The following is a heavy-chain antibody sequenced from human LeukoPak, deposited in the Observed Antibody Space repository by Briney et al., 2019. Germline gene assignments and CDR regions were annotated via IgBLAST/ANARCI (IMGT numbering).Heavy chain of an antibody. CDR1: GGSISSSSYY. Sequence: SETLSLTCTVSGGSISSSSYYWGWIRQPPRKGLEWIGSIYYSGSTYYNPSLKSRVTISVDTSKNQFSLKLSSVTAADTAVYYCARPKTIVGATSAFDIWGQGTMVTVSS. CDR2: IYYSGST. D-gene: IGHD1-26*01. J-gene: IGHJ3*02. CDR3: ARPKTIVGATSAFDI. V-gene: IGHV4-39*01.